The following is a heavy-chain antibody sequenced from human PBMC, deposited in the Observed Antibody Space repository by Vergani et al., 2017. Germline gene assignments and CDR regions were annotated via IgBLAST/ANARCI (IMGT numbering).Heavy chain of an antibody. J-gene: IGHJ4*02. V-gene: IGHV1-69*04. CDR1: GGTFSSYA. CDR2: IIPILGIA. D-gene: IGHD3-22*01. Sequence: QVQLVQSGAEVKQPGSSVKVSCKASGGTFSSYAISWVRQAPGQGLEWMGRIIPILGIANYAQKFQGRVTITADKSTSTAYMELSSLRSEDTAVYYCAREDSSGYLFDYWGQGTLVTVSS. CDR3: AREDSSGYLFDY.